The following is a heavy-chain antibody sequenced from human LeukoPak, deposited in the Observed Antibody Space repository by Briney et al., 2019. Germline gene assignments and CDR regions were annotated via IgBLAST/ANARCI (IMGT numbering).Heavy chain of an antibody. CDR3: AMIAAARYGLDY. D-gene: IGHD6-13*01. CDR1: GYTFTSYD. V-gene: IGHV1-8*01. CDR2: MNPNSGNT. J-gene: IGHJ4*02. Sequence: GASVKVSCEASGYTFTSYDINWVRQATGQGLEWMGWMNPNSGNTGYAQKFQGRVTMTRNTSISTAYMELSSLRSEDTAVYYCAMIAAARYGLDYWGQGTLVTVSS.